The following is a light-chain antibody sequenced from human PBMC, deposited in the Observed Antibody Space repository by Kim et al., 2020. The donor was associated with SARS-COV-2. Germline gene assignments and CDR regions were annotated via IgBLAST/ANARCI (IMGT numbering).Light chain of an antibody. J-gene: IGKJ1*01. CDR1: QGITNS. CDR2: AAS. CDR3: QKYNNAQWT. Sequence: DIHMTQSPSSLSASVGDRVTITCRASQGITNSLAWYQQISGKVPKLLIYAASTLQSGVPSRFSGSGSGTDFTLTISGLQPEDVATYYCQKYNNAQWTFGQGTKVDIK. V-gene: IGKV1-27*01.